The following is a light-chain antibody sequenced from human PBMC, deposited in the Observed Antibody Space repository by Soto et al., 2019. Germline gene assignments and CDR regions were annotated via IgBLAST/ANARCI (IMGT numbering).Light chain of an antibody. CDR3: CSYTSSSTRV. Sequence: QSVLTQPASVSGSPGQSITISCTGTSSDVGGYNYVSWYQQHPGKAPKLMIYEVSNRPSGVSNRFSGPKSGNTASLTISGLQAEDESDYYCCSYTSSSTRVFGTGTKLTVL. CDR1: SSDVGGYNY. J-gene: IGLJ1*01. CDR2: EVS. V-gene: IGLV2-14*01.